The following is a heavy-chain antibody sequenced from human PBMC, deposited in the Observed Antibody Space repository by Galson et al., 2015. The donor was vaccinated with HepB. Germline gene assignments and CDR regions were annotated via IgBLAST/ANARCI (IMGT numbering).Heavy chain of an antibody. Sequence: ISWVRQAPGQGLEWLGRISGYNGHTNYAQNLQNKVTMTTDTSTSTAYLELRRLKSDDTAIYYYARGGTGSDYWGQGTLVTVSS. V-gene: IGHV1-18*01. J-gene: IGHJ4*02. CDR3: ARGGTGSDY. CDR2: ISGYNGHT. D-gene: IGHD6-19*01.